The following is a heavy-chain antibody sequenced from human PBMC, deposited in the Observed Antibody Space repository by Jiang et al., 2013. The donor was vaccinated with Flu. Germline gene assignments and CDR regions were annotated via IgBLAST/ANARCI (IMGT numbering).Heavy chain of an antibody. V-gene: IGHV3-74*03. CDR3: ARDLYGGYNNYDSPGDDFDY. CDR1: GFTFKNSW. Sequence: GLVQPGGSLRLSCAASGFTFKNSWMHWVRLAPGKGLVWVSRINADGSVKTYADSVKGRFIISRDNDQSTLHLQMNNVRVEDTAVYYCARDLYGGYNNYDSPGDDFDYCGQGTPVTVSS. D-gene: IGHD3-3*01. CDR2: INADGSVK. J-gene: IGHJ4*02.